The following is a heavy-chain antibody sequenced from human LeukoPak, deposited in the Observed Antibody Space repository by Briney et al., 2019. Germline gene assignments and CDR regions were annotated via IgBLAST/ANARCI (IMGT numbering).Heavy chain of an antibody. CDR2: INPSGGST. Sequence: ASVKVSCKASGHTFTSYYMHWVRQAPGQGLEWMGIINPSGGSTSYAQKFQGRVAMTRDTSTSTVYMELSSLRSEDTAVYYCAREAGRNYCGGDCYPDYWGQGTLVTVSS. V-gene: IGHV1-46*01. CDR3: AREAGRNYCGGDCYPDY. J-gene: IGHJ4*02. CDR1: GHTFTSYY. D-gene: IGHD2-21*02.